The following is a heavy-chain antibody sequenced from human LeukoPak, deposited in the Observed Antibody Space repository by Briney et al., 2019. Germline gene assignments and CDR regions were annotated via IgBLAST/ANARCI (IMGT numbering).Heavy chain of an antibody. CDR1: GGSISSYY. CDR2: IYTSGST. V-gene: IGHV4-4*09. J-gene: IGHJ4*02. Sequence: SETLSLTCTVSGGSISSYYWSWIRQPPGKGLEWIGYIYTSGSTNYNPSLKSRVTISVDTSKNQFSLKLSSVTAADTAVHYCARARYYDFWSGYRPHPAYFDYWGQGTLVTVSS. D-gene: IGHD3-3*01. CDR3: ARARYYDFWSGYRPHPAYFDY.